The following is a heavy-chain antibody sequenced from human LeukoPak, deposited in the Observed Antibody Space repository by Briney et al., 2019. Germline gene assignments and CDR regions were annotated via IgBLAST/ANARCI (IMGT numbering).Heavy chain of an antibody. CDR1: GGSISSSTYY. V-gene: IGHV4-39*07. CDR3: ASSPPKAIVGATTGGGGFDY. J-gene: IGHJ4*02. Sequence: SETLSLTCTVSGGSISSSTYYWGWIRQPPGKGLEWIGSIFYSGRTYYNPSLKSRVTMSVDTSKNQFSLRLSSVNAADTAVYYCASSPPKAIVGATTGGGGFDYWGQGTLVTVSS. CDR2: IFYSGRT. D-gene: IGHD1-26*01.